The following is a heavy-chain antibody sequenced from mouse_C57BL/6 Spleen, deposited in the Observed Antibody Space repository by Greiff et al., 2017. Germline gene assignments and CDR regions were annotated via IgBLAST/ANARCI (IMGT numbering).Heavy chain of an antibody. CDR1: GFTFSGSG. J-gene: IGHJ2*01. CDR3: ARQRGKLPDYFDY. V-gene: IGHV5-6*01. D-gene: IGHD2-1*01. CDR2: ISSGGSYT. Sequence: EVQRVESGGDLVKPGGSLKLSCAAPGFTFSGSGMSWVRQTPDKRLEWVATISSGGSYTYYPDSVKGRFTISRDNAKNTLYLQMSSLKSEDTAMYDCARQRGKLPDYFDYWGQGTTLTVSS.